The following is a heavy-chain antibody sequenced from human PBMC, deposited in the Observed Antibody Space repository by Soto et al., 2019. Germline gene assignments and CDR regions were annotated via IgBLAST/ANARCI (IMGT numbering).Heavy chain of an antibody. CDR1: GGTFSSYA. CDR2: IIPIFGTA. CDR3: ARGADWGLRPYYYYYMDV. D-gene: IGHD3-16*01. J-gene: IGHJ6*03. V-gene: IGHV1-69*13. Sequence: ASVKVSCKASGGTFSSYAISWVRQAPGQGLEWMGGIIPIFGTANYAQKFQGRVTITADESTSTAYMELSSLRSEDTAVYYCARGADWGLRPYYYYYMDVWGKGTTVTVSS.